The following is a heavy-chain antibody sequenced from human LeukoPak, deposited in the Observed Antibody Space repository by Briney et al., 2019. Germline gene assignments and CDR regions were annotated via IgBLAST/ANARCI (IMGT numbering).Heavy chain of an antibody. CDR1: GFRFSDYY. CDR2: ISSAGVTI. V-gene: IGHV3-11*01. J-gene: IGHJ6*02. D-gene: IGHD6-13*01. Sequence: GGSLRLSCAASGFRFSDYYMTWIRQAPGKGLEWVSYISSAGVTIHYADSVKGRFTISRDNAKNSLYLQMNSLRAEDTAVYYCARELGSSWYEGVYYYGMDVWGQGTTVTVSS. CDR3: ARELGSSWYEGVYYYGMDV.